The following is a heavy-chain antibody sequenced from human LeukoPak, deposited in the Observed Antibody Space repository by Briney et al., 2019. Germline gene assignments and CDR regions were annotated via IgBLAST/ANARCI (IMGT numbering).Heavy chain of an antibody. CDR1: GFTFSSYA. CDR3: ARVSLYVRTAPDTKSFDY. V-gene: IGHV3-30-3*01. CDR2: ISYDGSNK. J-gene: IGHJ4*02. D-gene: IGHD3-10*02. Sequence: QTGGSLRLSCAASGFTFSSYAMHWVRQAPGKGLEWVAVISYDGSNKYYADSVKGRFTISRDNSKNTLYLQMNSLRAEDTAVYYCARVSLYVRTAPDTKSFDYWGQGTLVTVSS.